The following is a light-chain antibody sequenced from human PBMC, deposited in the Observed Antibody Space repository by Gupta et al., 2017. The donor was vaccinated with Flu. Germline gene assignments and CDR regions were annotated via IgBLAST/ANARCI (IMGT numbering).Light chain of an antibody. V-gene: IGKV1-5*03. Sequence: DIQMTQSPSTLSASIADRVTITCRASRTVGNWLAWYQQKPGKAPRLLIYRASTLESGVPSRFNGSGSGTDFTLTITSLQPEDFATYYCQQYQSFSWTFGQGTRVEIK. CDR2: RAS. CDR1: RTVGNW. CDR3: QQYQSFSWT. J-gene: IGKJ1*01.